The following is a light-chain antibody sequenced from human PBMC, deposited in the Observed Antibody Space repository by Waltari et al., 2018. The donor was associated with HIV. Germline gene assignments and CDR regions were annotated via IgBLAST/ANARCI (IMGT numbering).Light chain of an antibody. CDR2: DVN. CDR1: RSDVGSYNS. CDR3: CSYASSSVV. V-gene: IGLV2-23*02. Sequence: QSALTQPASVSGSPGQSITISCSGPRSDVGSYNSVSWYHQHPGKAPKLMIYDVNKWPSGVSSRFSGSKSGNTASLTISGLQAEDEADYYCCSYASSSVVFGGGTKLTVL. J-gene: IGLJ2*01.